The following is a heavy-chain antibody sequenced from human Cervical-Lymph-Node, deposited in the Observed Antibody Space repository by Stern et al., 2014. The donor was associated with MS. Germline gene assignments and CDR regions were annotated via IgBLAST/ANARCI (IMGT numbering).Heavy chain of an antibody. CDR1: GFTFSSYG. D-gene: IGHD6-13*01. CDR3: VFGSGAAAGIFDY. J-gene: IGHJ4*02. Sequence: VQLVESGGGVVQPGRSLRLSCAASGFTFSSYGMHWVRQAPGKGLEWVAVISYDGSNKYYADSVKGRFTISRDNSKNTLYLQMNSLRAEDTAVYYCVFGSGAAAGIFDYWGQGTLVTVSS. V-gene: IGHV3-30*03. CDR2: ISYDGSNK.